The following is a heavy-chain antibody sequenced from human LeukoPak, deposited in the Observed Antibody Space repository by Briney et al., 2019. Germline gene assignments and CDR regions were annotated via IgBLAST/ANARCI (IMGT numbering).Heavy chain of an antibody. CDR3: ARGGAAFAESVY. CDR1: GFTLSSYR. J-gene: IGHJ4*02. CDR2: IDGDGSTE. Sequence: GGSLSLSCVASGFTLSSYRMSWVRQAPGKGLEWVGNIDGDGSTEANVDSLKGRFTISRDNAKNSLYLQMNNLRVEDTAVYYCARGGAAFAESVYWGQGTLVTVSS. D-gene: IGHD3-3*01. V-gene: IGHV3-7*01.